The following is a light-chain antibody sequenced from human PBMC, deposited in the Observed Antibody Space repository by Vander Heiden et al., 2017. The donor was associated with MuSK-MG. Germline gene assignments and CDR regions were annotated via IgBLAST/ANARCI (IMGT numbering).Light chain of an antibody. CDR2: LGS. V-gene: IGKV2-28*01. CDR3: RQALQTPRT. CDR1: QSRLHSNGYNY. J-gene: IGKJ4*01. Sequence: IVMTQSPRSLLVTPGDSASISCRSSQSRLHSNGYNYLDWYLQKPGQSPQLLIYLGSNRASGVPDSFSGSGSGTDFTLKISRVEAEDVGLYYCRQALQTPRTFGGGTKVEIK.